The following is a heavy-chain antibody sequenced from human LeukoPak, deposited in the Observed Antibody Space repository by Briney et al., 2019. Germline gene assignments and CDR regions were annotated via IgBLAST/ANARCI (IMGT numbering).Heavy chain of an antibody. CDR3: ATESGTYSGTCFDY. D-gene: IGHD1-26*01. CDR2: ISSSSNTI. Sequence: GGSLRLSFAASGFTFSSYNMNWVRQAPGKGLEWVSYISSSSNTIYYADSVKGRFTISRDNAKNSLYLQMNSLRAEDTAVYYCATESGTYSGTCFDYWGQGTLVTVSS. CDR1: GFTFSSYN. J-gene: IGHJ4*02. V-gene: IGHV3-48*01.